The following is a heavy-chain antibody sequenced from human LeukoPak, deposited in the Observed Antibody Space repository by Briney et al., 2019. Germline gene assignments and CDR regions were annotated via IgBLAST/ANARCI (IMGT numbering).Heavy chain of an antibody. Sequence: SVKVSCKASGGTFSSYAISWVRQAPGQGLEWMGGIIPIFGTANYAQKFQGRVTITADESTSTAYTELSSLRSEDTAVYYCARDLGYYDSSGYPLLWYFDLWGRGTLVTVSS. CDR3: ARDLGYYDSSGYPLLWYFDL. CDR2: IIPIFGTA. J-gene: IGHJ2*01. D-gene: IGHD3-22*01. V-gene: IGHV1-69*13. CDR1: GGTFSSYA.